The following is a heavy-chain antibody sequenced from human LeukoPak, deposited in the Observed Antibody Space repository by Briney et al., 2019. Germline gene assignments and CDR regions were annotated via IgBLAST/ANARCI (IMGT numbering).Heavy chain of an antibody. J-gene: IGHJ6*02. CDR2: FDPEDGET. CDR3: ARDPLPGIAVAGTSLYYYGMDV. D-gene: IGHD6-19*01. CDR1: GYTLTELS. V-gene: IGHV1-24*01. Sequence: ASVKVSCKVSGYTLTELSMHWVRQAPGKGLEWMGGFDPEDGETIYAQKFQGRVTMTEDTSTDTAYMELSSLRSEDTAVYYCARDPLPGIAVAGTSLYYYGMDVWGRGTTVTVSS.